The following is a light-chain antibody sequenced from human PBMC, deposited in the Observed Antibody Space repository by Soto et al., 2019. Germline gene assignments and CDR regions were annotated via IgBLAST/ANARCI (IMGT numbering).Light chain of an antibody. CDR1: SSDVGGYKH. J-gene: IGLJ1*01. Sequence: QSVLTQPASVSGSPGQSITISCTGTSSDVGGYKHVSWYQQQPGKSPKLMIYEGRNRLSGVSNLFSGSKSGNTSTLTISGLAAEDEADYYCRSYASSSPLYVFGPGTKVTVL. CDR3: RSYASSSPLYV. V-gene: IGLV2-14*01. CDR2: EGR.